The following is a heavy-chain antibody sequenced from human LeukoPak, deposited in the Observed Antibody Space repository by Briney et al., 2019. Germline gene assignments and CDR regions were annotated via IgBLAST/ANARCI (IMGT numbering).Heavy chain of an antibody. D-gene: IGHD3-22*01. CDR3: ARGTRSISSGYSGLWSVGRDHRPDFDY. V-gene: IGHV3-23*01. CDR2: ISGSGGST. Sequence: QAGGSLRLSCAASGFTFSSYAMSWVRQAPGKGLEWVSAISGSGGSTYYADSVKGRFTISRDNSKNTLYLQMNSLRAEDTAVYYCARGTRSISSGYSGLWSVGRDHRPDFDYWGQGTLVTVSS. J-gene: IGHJ4*02. CDR1: GFTFSSYA.